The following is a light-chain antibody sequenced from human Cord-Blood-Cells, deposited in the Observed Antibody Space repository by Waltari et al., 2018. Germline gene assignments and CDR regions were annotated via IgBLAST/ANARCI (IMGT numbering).Light chain of an antibody. CDR3: QQSYSTPRT. V-gene: IGKV1-39*01. CDR1: QRISSH. J-gene: IGKJ1*01. Sequence: DIQMTQSPSSLSASVGDRVTITCRASQRISSHLNWYQQKPGKAPKLLIYAASSLQSGVPSRFSGSGSGTDFTLTISSLQPEDFATYYCQQSYSTPRTFGQGTKVEIK. CDR2: AAS.